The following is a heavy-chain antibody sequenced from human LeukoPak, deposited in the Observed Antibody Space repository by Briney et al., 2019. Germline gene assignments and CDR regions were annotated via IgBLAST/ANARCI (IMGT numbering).Heavy chain of an antibody. D-gene: IGHD6-19*01. CDR3: ARSLAVASERYFDY. V-gene: IGHV1-2*04. J-gene: IGHJ4*02. CDR2: INPNSGGT. CDR1: GYTLTSYD. Sequence: GASAKVSCKASGYTLTSYDINWVRQAPGQGLEWMGWINPNSGGTNYAQKFQGWVTMTRDTSISIAYMELSRLRSDDTAVYYCARSLAVASERYFDYWGQGTLVTVSS.